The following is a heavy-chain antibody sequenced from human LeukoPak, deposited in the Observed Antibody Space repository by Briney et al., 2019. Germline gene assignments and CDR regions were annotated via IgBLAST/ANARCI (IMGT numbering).Heavy chain of an antibody. J-gene: IGHJ3*02. CDR1: GGSISSGGYY. CDR2: IFYSGST. V-gene: IGHV4-31*03. Sequence: SQTLSLTCTVSGGSISSGGYYWSWIRQHPGKGLEWIGYIFYSGSTYYNPSLKSRVTISVDTSKNQLFLKLSSVTAADTAVYYCARHGGESIVAMILHAFDIWGQGIMVTVSS. D-gene: IGHD5-12*01. CDR3: ARHGGESIVAMILHAFDI.